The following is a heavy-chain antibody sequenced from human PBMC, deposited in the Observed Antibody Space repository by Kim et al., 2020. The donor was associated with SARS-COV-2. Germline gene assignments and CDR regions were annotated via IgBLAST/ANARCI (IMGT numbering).Heavy chain of an antibody. J-gene: IGHJ5*02. Sequence: GGSLRLSCAVSGFSVSGDYMNWVRQAPGKGLECVSVIHTGGATFYADPVKGRFTISRDSSKNTLYLQMNSLRVEDTAVYYCARHDWFDPWGQGTLGTVSS. CDR1: GFSVSGDY. CDR3: ARHDWFDP. CDR2: IHTGGAT. V-gene: IGHV3-66*04.